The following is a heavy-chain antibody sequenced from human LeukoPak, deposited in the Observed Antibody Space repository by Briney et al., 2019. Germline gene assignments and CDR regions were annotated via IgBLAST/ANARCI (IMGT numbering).Heavy chain of an antibody. CDR1: GYTFTGYY. J-gene: IGHJ3*02. D-gene: IGHD3-22*01. Sequence: GASVKVSCKASGYTFTGYYMHWVRQAPGQGLEWMGWINSNSGGTNYAQKFQGRVTMTRDTSISTAYMELSRLRSDDTAVYYCARDRSVWYYYDSSGSNTENAFDIWGQGTMVTVSS. V-gene: IGHV1-2*02. CDR3: ARDRSVWYYYDSSGSNTENAFDI. CDR2: INSNSGGT.